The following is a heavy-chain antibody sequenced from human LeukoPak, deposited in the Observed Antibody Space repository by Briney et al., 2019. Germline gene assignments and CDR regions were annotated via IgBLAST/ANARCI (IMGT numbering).Heavy chain of an antibody. J-gene: IGHJ5*02. V-gene: IGHV1-46*01. CDR1: EYTFTSFY. Sequence: EASVKVSCKASEYTFTSFYMHWVRQAPGQGLEWMGIINPSGGSTSYAQKFQGRVTMTRDTSTSTVYMELSSLRSEDAAVYYCARVSVAGFNWFDPWGQGTLVTVSS. D-gene: IGHD6-19*01. CDR3: ARVSVAGFNWFDP. CDR2: INPSGGST.